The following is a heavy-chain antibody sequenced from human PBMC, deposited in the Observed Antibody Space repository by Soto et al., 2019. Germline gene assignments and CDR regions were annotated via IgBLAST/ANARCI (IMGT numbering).Heavy chain of an antibody. V-gene: IGHV3-7*01. CDR3: ERDREVAGTNGPYFDY. Sequence: EVQLVESGGGLVQPGGSLRLSCAASGFTFSSYWMSWVRQAPGKGLEWVANIKQDGSEKYYVDSVKGRFTISRDNAKNSLYLQMNGLRDEDTAVYYCERDREVAGTNGPYFDYWGQGTLVTVSS. J-gene: IGHJ4*02. CDR2: IKQDGSEK. D-gene: IGHD6-19*01. CDR1: GFTFSSYW.